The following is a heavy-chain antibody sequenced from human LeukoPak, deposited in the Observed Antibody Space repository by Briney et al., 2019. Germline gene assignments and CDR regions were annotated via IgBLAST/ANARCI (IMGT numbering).Heavy chain of an antibody. CDR1: GYTFTSYG. D-gene: IGHD3-22*01. CDR3: AREQGDYYDGPGVWFDP. CDR2: ISAYNGNT. Sequence: ASVKVSCKASGYTFTSYGISWVRQALGQGLEWMGWISAYNGNTNYAQKLQGRVTMTTDTSTSTAYMELRSLRSDDTAVYYCAREQGDYYDGPGVWFDPWGQGTLVTVSS. J-gene: IGHJ5*02. V-gene: IGHV1-18*01.